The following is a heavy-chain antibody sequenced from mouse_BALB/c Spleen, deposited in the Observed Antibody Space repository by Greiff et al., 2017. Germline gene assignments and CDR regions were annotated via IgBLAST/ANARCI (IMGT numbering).Heavy chain of an antibody. V-gene: IGHV1S81*02. D-gene: IGHD2-1*01. CDR3: ARPTYGNYGFAY. Sequence: QVQLQQPGAELVKPGASVKLSCKASGYTFTSYWMHWVKQRPGQGLEWIGEINPSNGRTNYNEKFKSKATLTVDKSSSTAYMQLSSLTSEDSAVYYCARPTYGNYGFAYWGQGTLVTVSA. J-gene: IGHJ3*01. CDR2: INPSNGRT. CDR1: GYTFTSYW.